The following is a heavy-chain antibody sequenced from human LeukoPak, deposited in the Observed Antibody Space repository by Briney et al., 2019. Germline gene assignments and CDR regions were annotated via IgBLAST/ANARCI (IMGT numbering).Heavy chain of an antibody. D-gene: IGHD6-13*01. CDR2: IQNDGSDK. CDR1: GINFSSSG. V-gene: IGHV3-30*02. CDR3: AREGGRAVPGRFDQ. Sequence: SGGSLRLSCAASGINFSSSGMHWVRQAPGKGLEWVTFIQNDGSDKYYAASVKGRFTISRDNSKNTVYLHMASLRADDTPLYYCAREGGRAVPGRFDQWGQGTLVTVSS. J-gene: IGHJ4*02.